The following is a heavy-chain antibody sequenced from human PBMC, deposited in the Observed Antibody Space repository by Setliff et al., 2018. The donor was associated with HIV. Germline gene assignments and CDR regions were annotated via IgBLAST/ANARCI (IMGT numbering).Heavy chain of an antibody. V-gene: IGHV4-39*01. J-gene: IGHJ4*02. CDR1: GGSISNSNYC. D-gene: IGHD3-22*01. Sequence: SETLSLTCTVSGGSISNSNYCWGWIRQTPGQGLEWIGTVCYSGGTYYNPSLMGRVTISIDTSKNQFSLNLSSVAAADTAVYYCARHFYGYYGSNGLPIQYWGQGTLVTDSS. CDR3: ARHFYGYYGSNGLPIQY. CDR2: VCYSGGT.